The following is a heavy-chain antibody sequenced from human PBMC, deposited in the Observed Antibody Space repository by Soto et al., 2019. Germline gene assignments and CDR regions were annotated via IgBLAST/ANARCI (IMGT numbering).Heavy chain of an antibody. CDR1: GGSFSSGGYS. CDR3: ARGPSYSDSYFDH. D-gene: IGHD4-17*01. J-gene: IGHJ4*02. V-gene: IGHV4-30-2*01. CDR2: IYHSVST. Sequence: SETLSLTCTVSGGSFSSGGYSWSWIRQPPGKGLEWIGYIYHSVSTYYNPSLKSRFTISRDNSKNTVYLQMNSLRLEDTAVYYCARGPSYSDSYFDHWGQGTLVTVSS.